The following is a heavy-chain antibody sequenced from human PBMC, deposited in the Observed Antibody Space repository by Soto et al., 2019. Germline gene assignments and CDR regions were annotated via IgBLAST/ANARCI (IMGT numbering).Heavy chain of an antibody. J-gene: IGHJ4*02. V-gene: IGHV4-30-2*01. CDR2: IYHRADT. CDR1: GGSISSGGYS. CDR3: ARVPDY. Sequence: QLQLQESGSGLVKPSQTLSLTCAVSGGSISSGGYSWGWIRQPPGKGLEWIGYIYHRADTYDTPAPXRXYTMSVDRSKSQFSLKLSPATAADTAVYSCARVPDYWGQGTLGTVSS.